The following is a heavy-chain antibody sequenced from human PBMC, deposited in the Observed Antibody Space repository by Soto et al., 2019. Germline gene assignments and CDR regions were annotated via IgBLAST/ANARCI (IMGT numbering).Heavy chain of an antibody. Sequence: QVQLVQSGAEVKKPGSSVKVSCKASGGTFSSYTISWVRQAPGQGLEWMGRIIPILGIANYAQKFQGRVTITADKSTSTSYMELSSLRSEDTAVYYCASTSGGVTRFDYWGQGTLVTVSS. CDR1: GGTFSSYT. CDR2: IIPILGIA. CDR3: ASTSGGVTRFDY. D-gene: IGHD3-16*01. V-gene: IGHV1-69*02. J-gene: IGHJ4*02.